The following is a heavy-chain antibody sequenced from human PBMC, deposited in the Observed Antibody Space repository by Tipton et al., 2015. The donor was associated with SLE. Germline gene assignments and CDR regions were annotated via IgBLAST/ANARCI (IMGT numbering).Heavy chain of an antibody. D-gene: IGHD2-2*01. CDR1: GGSISSLS. CDR2: IFHTGST. CDR3: ARVDSTDWWSDP. J-gene: IGHJ5*02. V-gene: IGHV4-59*01. Sequence: TLSLTCTVSGGSISSLSWSWIRQPPGKRLEWIGYIFHTGSTNYNPSLRSRVAMSVDMSKNQFSLKLTSVTAADTAVYYCARVDSTDWWSDPWGQGTLVTVSS.